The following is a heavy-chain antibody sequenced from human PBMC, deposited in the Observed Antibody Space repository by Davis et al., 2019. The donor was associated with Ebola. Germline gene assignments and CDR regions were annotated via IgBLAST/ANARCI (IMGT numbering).Heavy chain of an antibody. J-gene: IGHJ3*02. Sequence: GESLKISCAASGFIVSSHYMSWVRQAPGKGLEWVAIISYDGSTEYYADSVKRRFTISRDNSKDTLYLQMNSLRAEDTAVYYCARITVGPEMKYYDFWSGQLHDAFDIWGQGTMVTVSS. CDR3: ARITVGPEMKYYDFWSGQLHDAFDI. D-gene: IGHD3-3*01. CDR1: GFIVSSHY. V-gene: IGHV3-30*03. CDR2: ISYDGSTE.